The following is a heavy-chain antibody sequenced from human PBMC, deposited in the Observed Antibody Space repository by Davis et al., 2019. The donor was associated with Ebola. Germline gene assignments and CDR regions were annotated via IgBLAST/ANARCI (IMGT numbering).Heavy chain of an antibody. J-gene: IGHJ6*02. Sequence: ASVKVSCKASGYTFTSYAMNWVRQAPGQGLEWMGWINTNTGNPTYAQGFTGRFVFSLDTSVSTAYLQISSLKAEDTAVYYCARAQGSSKGPGGEYYYYYYGMDVWGQGTTVTVSS. CDR1: GYTFTSYA. CDR3: ARAQGSSKGPGGEYYYYYYGMDV. CDR2: INTNTGNP. D-gene: IGHD6-13*01. V-gene: IGHV7-4-1*02.